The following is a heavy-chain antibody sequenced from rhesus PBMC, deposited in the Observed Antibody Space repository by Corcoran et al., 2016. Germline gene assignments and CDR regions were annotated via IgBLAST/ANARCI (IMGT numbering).Heavy chain of an antibody. CDR1: GFTLMNYG. CDR3: TKDHYSWNGVDV. V-gene: IGHV3-28*02. D-gene: IGHD1-1-1*01. J-gene: IGHJ5-2*02. Sequence: VELVESGGGLAKPGGARRLACAAAGFTLMNYGMHWVGQAPGEGLRLISGIDRGGANTFYSNSIKGRFTIARENAGNTLFLEMTSLRIEDTAVYFCTKDHYSWNGVDVWGRGVLVTVSS. CDR2: IDRGGANT.